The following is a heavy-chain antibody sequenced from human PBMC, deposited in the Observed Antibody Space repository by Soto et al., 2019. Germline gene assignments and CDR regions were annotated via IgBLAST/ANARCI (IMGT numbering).Heavy chain of an antibody. J-gene: IGHJ3*02. Sequence: ASVKVSCKASGYTFTSYAMHWVRQAPGQRLEWMGWINAGNGNTKYSQKFQGRVTITRDTSASTAYMELSSLRSEDTAVYYCARMEALVAAFDIWGQGTMVTVSS. V-gene: IGHV1-3*01. CDR3: ARMEALVAAFDI. D-gene: IGHD1-1*01. CDR2: INAGNGNT. CDR1: GYTFTSYA.